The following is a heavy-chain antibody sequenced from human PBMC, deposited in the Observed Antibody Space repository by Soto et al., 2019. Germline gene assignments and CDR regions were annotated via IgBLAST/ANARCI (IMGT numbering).Heavy chain of an antibody. CDR1: GFTFDDYA. V-gene: IGHV3-9*01. D-gene: IGHD7-27*01. J-gene: IGHJ4*02. Sequence: PGGSLRLSCAASGFTFDDYAMHWVRQAPGKGLEWVSGISWNSGSIEYADSVKGRFTISRANAKNSLYLQMKSLRAEDTALYYCAKETQANLGTGGFDYWGQGSPVTVSS. CDR3: AKETQANLGTGGFDY. CDR2: ISWNSGSI.